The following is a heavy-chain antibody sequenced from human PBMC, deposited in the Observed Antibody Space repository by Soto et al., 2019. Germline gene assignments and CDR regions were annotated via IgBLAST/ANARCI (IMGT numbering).Heavy chain of an antibody. V-gene: IGHV4-39*07. CDR2: IYYSGTT. Sequence: SETLSLTCTVSSASISSSSYTWGWIRQPPGKGLEWIGSIYYSGTTYYNPSLNSRVTISVDTSKNQFSLKLSSVTAADTAVYYCARVRGNYYDSSGYYSGEYYFDYWGQGTLVTVSS. J-gene: IGHJ4*02. D-gene: IGHD3-22*01. CDR1: SASISSSSYT. CDR3: ARVRGNYYDSSGYYSGEYYFDY.